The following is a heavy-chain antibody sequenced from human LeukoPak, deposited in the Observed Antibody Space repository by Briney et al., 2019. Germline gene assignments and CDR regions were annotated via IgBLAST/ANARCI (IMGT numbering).Heavy chain of an antibody. CDR2: IKQDGSEK. CDR3: ARDPVADTKGY. V-gene: IGHV3-7*01. CDR1: GFTSSSYW. J-gene: IGHJ4*02. D-gene: IGHD5-18*01. Sequence: GGSLRLSCAASGFTSSSYWMSWVRQAPGKGLEWVANIKQDGSEKYYVDSVKGRFTISRDNAKNSLYLQMNSLRAEDTAVYYCARDPVADTKGYWGQGTLVTVSP.